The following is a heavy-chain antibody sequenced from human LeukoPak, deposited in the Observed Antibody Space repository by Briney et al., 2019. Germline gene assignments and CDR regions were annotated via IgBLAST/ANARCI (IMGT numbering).Heavy chain of an antibody. CDR3: ARTSPKNGAFDI. Sequence: SETLSLTCTVSGGSISSYYWSWVRQPAGKGLEWIGHIYSSGSTNYNPSLNSRVTMSVDTSKNQFSLKLTSVTAADTAVYYCARTSPKNGAFDIWAKGQWSPSLQ. J-gene: IGHJ3*02. CDR1: GGSISSYY. V-gene: IGHV4-4*07. CDR2: IYSSGST. D-gene: IGHD2-8*01.